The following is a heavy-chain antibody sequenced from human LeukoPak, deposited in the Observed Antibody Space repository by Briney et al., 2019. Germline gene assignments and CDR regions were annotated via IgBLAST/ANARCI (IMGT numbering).Heavy chain of an antibody. V-gene: IGHV1-2*02. Sequence: SVKVSCKASGYTFTGYYMHWVRQAPGQGLEWMGWINPDSGGTNYAQKFQGRVTMTRDTSISTAYMELSRLRSDDTAMYYCASTTTYSSGWYQYYFDYWGQGTLVTVSS. CDR3: ASTTTYSSGWYQYYFDY. CDR1: GYTFTGYY. J-gene: IGHJ4*02. D-gene: IGHD6-19*01. CDR2: INPDSGGT.